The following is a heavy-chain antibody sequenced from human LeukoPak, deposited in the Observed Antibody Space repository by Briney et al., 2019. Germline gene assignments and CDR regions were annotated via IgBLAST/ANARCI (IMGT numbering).Heavy chain of an antibody. Sequence: PGGSLRLSCAASGFTFSSYSMNWVRQAPGKGLEWVSSISSSSSYIYYADSVKGRFTISRDNAKNSLYLQMNSLRAEDTAVYYCARDLGSVRQLVVSSYNWFDPWGQGTLVTVSS. CDR2: ISSSSSYI. J-gene: IGHJ5*02. D-gene: IGHD6-13*01. CDR1: GFTFSSYS. CDR3: ARDLGSVRQLVVSSYNWFDP. V-gene: IGHV3-21*01.